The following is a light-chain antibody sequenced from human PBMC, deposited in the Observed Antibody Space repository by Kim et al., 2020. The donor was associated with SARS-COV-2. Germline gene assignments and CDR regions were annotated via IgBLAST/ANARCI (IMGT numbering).Light chain of an antibody. V-gene: IGLV3-21*04. CDR3: QVWDSSSDHRV. J-gene: IGLJ3*02. Sequence: PGKTARITCGGNNLGSKSVHWYQQKPGQAPVLVIYYDSDRPSGIPERFSGSNSGNTATLTISRVEAGDEADYYCQVWDSSSDHRVFGGGTQLTVL. CDR1: NLGSKS. CDR2: YDS.